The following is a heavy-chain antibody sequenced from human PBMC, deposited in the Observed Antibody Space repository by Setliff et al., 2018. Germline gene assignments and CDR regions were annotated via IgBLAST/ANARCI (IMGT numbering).Heavy chain of an antibody. V-gene: IGHV3-33*01. CDR3: ARAPDSYYYYYMDV. Sequence: GGSLRLSCAASGFTFSTYGMHWVRQAPGEGLEWVAVIWFDGSNKYYADSVKGRFTISRDNSKNTLYLQVNSLSADDTAVYYCARAPDSYYYYYMDVWGKGTTVTVSS. CDR2: IWFDGSNK. CDR1: GFTFSTYG. J-gene: IGHJ6*03.